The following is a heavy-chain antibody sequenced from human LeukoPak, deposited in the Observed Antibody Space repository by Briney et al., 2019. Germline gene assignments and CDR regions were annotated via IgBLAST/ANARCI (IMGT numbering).Heavy chain of an antibody. CDR1: GYTFTSYD. J-gene: IGHJ6*02. Sequence: ASVKVSCKASGYTFTSYDINWVRQATGQGLEWMGWMNPNSGNTGYAQEFQGRVTMTRNTSISTAYMELSSLRSEDTAVYYCARWGIYGSGTYYYYGMDVWGQGTTVTVSS. CDR3: ARWGIYGSGTYYYYGMDV. CDR2: MNPNSGNT. V-gene: IGHV1-8*01. D-gene: IGHD3-10*01.